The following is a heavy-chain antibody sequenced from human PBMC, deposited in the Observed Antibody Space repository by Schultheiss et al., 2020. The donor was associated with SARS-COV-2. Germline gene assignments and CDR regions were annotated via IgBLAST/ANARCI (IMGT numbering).Heavy chain of an antibody. CDR2: IRSKAYGGTT. CDR3: TTDSVNDYGEIRY. J-gene: IGHJ4*02. D-gene: IGHD4-17*01. Sequence: GGSLRLSCTASGFTFGDYAMSWFRQAPGKGLEWVGFIRSKAYGGTTEYAASVKGRFTISRDDSKSIAYLQMNSLKTEDTAVYYCTTDSVNDYGEIRYWGQGTLVTVSS. CDR1: GFTFGDYA. V-gene: IGHV3-49*03.